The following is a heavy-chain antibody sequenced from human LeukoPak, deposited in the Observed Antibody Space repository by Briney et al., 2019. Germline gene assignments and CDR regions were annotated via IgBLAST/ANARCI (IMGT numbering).Heavy chain of an antibody. CDR3: ARAGSTSFYYYYYYMDV. J-gene: IGHJ6*03. CDR2: INWNGGST. CDR1: GFTFDDYG. Sequence: GGSLRLSCAASGFTFDDYGMSWVRQAPGKGLEWVSGINWNGGSTGYADSVKGQFTISRDNAKNSLYLLMNSLRAEDTALYYCARAGSTSFYYYYYYMDVWGKGTTVTVSS. D-gene: IGHD2-2*01. V-gene: IGHV3-20*04.